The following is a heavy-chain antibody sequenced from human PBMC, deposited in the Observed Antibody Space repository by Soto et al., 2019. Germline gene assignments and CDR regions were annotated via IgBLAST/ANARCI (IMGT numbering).Heavy chain of an antibody. CDR1: GFTVSRNF. Sequence: EVQLVESGGGLVQPGGSLRLSCAASGFTVSRNFMNWVRQAPGKGLEWVSVIHSGGSTYYADSVKGRFTISRDNSKNTLYLQMNSLRAEDTAVYDCARGGPRSSGYDPFDYWGQGTLVTVSS. D-gene: IGHD3-22*01. CDR3: ARGGPRSSGYDPFDY. V-gene: IGHV3-66*01. J-gene: IGHJ4*02. CDR2: IHSGGST.